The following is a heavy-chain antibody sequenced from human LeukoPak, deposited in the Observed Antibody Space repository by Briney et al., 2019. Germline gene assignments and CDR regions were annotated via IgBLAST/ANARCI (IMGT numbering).Heavy chain of an antibody. D-gene: IGHD3-10*01. CDR3: AARSVTYGHFDY. V-gene: IGHV3-73*01. CDR1: GFTFSDAA. CDR2: IRGRGNNYAA. J-gene: IGHJ4*02. Sequence: GGSLRLSCVVAGFTFSDAAMHWGHLASGTGREWVARIRGRGNNYAATYAAWVEGRFSISRDDSKKTAFLQMNSLKVEDTAVYYCAARSVTYGHFDYWGQGILVTVSS.